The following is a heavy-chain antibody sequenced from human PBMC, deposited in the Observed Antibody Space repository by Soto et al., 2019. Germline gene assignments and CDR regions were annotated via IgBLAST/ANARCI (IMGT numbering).Heavy chain of an antibody. V-gene: IGHV3-49*03. CDR1: GFTFGDYA. D-gene: IGHD3-22*01. Sequence: GGSPRLSCTASGFTFGDYAMSWFRQAPGKGLEWVGFIRSKAYRGTTEYAASVKGRFTISRDDSKSIAYLQMNSLKTEDTAVYYCTRESTYYYDTSGYPTDYWGQGTLVTVSS. J-gene: IGHJ4*02. CDR3: TRESTYYYDTSGYPTDY. CDR2: IRSKAYRGTT.